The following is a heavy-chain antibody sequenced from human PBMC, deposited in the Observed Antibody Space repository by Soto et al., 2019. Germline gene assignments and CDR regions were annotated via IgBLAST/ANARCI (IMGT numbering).Heavy chain of an antibody. Sequence: SETLSLTCTVSGGSISSSSYYWGWIRQPPGKGLEWIGSIYYSGYTYYNPSLKSRVTISVDTSKNQFSLKLSSVTAADTAVYYCSRHNGPLYVGYYYDMDVWGQGTTVTVSS. J-gene: IGHJ6*02. CDR1: GGSISSSSYY. CDR3: SRHNGPLYVGYYYDMDV. D-gene: IGHD3-16*01. CDR2: IYYSGYT. V-gene: IGHV4-39*01.